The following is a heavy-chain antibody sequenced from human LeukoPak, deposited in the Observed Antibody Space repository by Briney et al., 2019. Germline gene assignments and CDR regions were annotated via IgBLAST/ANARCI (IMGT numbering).Heavy chain of an antibody. CDR2: ISYDGSNK. CDR3: ARGPFDY. V-gene: IGHV3-30*03. Sequence: QPGGSLRLSCAASGFTFSSYAMSWVRQAPGKGLEWVAVISYDGSNKYYADSVKGRFTISRDSSKNTLYLQMNSLRAEDTAVYYCARGPFDYWGQGTLVTVSS. CDR1: GFTFSSYA. J-gene: IGHJ4*02.